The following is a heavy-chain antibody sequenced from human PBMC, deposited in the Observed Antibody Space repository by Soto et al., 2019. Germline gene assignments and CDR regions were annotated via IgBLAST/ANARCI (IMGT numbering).Heavy chain of an antibody. V-gene: IGHV1-2*04. J-gene: IGHJ4*02. CDR3: AREYCSSTSCYYFDY. D-gene: IGHD2-2*01. CDR2: INPNSGGT. Sequence: ASVKVSCKASGYTFTGYYMHWVRQAPGQGLEWMGWINPNSGGTNYAQKFQGWVTMTRDTSISTAYMELSRLRSDDTAVYYCAREYCSSTSCYYFDYWGQGTLVIVSS. CDR1: GYTFTGYY.